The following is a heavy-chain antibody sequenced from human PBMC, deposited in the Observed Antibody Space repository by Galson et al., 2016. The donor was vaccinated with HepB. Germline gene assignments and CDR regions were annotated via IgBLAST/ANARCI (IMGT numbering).Heavy chain of an antibody. CDR1: GASISSGDYF. Sequence: TLSLTCTVSGASISSGDYFWSWIRQHPGKGLEWIGYIYHSGHTKHNPSLKSRLSISIDTSNNQFSLQLNSVTAADTAVYYCARQRGPEILGADYARAHFDYWGQGTLVTVSS. V-gene: IGHV4-31*03. CDR2: IYHSGHT. CDR3: ARQRGPEILGADYARAHFDY. D-gene: IGHD4-17*01. J-gene: IGHJ4*02.